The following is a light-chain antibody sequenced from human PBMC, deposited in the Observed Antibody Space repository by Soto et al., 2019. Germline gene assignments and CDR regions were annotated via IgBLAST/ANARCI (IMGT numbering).Light chain of an antibody. CDR2: NTN. V-gene: IGLV7-43*01. J-gene: IGLJ2*01. Sequence: QTVVTQEPSLTVSPGGTVTLTCAASTGAVTSDYFPNWIQQKPGQTPRSLIYNTNNKYSWTPARFSGYLLGGKAALTLSDVQPEDEADYYCLLYYSGHVRLFGGGTKLTVL. CDR3: LLYYSGHVRL. CDR1: TGAVTSDYF.